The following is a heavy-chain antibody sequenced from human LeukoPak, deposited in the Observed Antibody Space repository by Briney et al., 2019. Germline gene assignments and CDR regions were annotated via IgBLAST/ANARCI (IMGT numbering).Heavy chain of an antibody. J-gene: IGHJ4*02. D-gene: IGHD2-2*01. CDR2: IYHSGSS. V-gene: IGHV4-38-2*02. CDR3: ARDFGSIVVVPAADY. CDR1: GYSISSGYY. Sequence: SETLSLTCTVSGYSISSGYYWGWIRQPPGKGLEWIGSIYHSGSSYYNPSLKSRVTISVDTSKNQFSLKLSSVTAADTAVYYCARDFGSIVVVPAADYWGQGTLVTVSS.